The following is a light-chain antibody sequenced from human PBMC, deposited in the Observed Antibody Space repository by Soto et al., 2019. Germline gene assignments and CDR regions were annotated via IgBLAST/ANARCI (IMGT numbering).Light chain of an antibody. Sequence: EIVLTQSPGNLSLSPGEIATLSCRASQIVGSIYLAWYQQKPGQPPRLLMYGASSRATGVPDRFSGSGSGTDFTLTISRLEPEDFAMYYCQQYGGSTLITFGQGTRLDIK. J-gene: IGKJ5*01. CDR1: QIVGSIY. V-gene: IGKV3-20*01. CDR2: GAS. CDR3: QQYGGSTLIT.